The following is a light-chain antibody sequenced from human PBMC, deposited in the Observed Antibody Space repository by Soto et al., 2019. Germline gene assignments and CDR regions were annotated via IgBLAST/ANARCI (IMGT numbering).Light chain of an antibody. V-gene: IGKV3-20*01. Sequence: EVVLTQSPGTLSLSPGARASLSCRASQSFGSIYLAWYQQKPGQAPRLLIYGASIRSTGIPDRFSGSGSGTDFTLTISGLEPEDFAVYYCHQYGSSPTSFGQGTKVEIK. CDR1: QSFGSIY. J-gene: IGKJ1*01. CDR2: GAS. CDR3: HQYGSSPTS.